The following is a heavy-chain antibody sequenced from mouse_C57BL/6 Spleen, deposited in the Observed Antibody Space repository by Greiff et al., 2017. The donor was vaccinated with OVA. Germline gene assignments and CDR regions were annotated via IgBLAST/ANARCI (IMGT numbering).Heavy chain of an antibody. CDR1: GYTFTDYY. Sequence: EVQLQQSGPELVKPGASVKISCKASGYTFTDYYMNWVKQSHGKSLEWIGDINPNNGGTSYNQKFKGKATLTVDKSSSTAYMELRSLTSEDSAVYYCARGGITTVVFDDWGQGTTLTVSS. D-gene: IGHD1-1*01. J-gene: IGHJ2*01. CDR2: INPNNGGT. CDR3: ARGGITTVVFDD. V-gene: IGHV1-26*01.